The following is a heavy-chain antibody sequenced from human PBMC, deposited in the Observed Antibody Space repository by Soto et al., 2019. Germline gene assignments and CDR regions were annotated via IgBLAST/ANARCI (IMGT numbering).Heavy chain of an antibody. J-gene: IGHJ4*02. V-gene: IGHV3-23*01. CDR1: GFTFTTYA. CDR2: ISGSVGST. D-gene: IGHD2-15*01. CDR3: GSGPARDY. Sequence: PGGSLRLSCAASGFTFTTYAMSWVRQAPGRGLEWVSAISGSVGSTYYADSVKGRFTISRDNSKNTLYLQMNSLRAEDTAVYYCGSGPARDYWGQGTLVTFSS.